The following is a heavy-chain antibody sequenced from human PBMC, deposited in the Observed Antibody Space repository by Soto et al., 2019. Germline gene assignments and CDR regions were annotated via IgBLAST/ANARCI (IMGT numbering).Heavy chain of an antibody. CDR1: GGSISSSSYY. CDR2: IYYSGSS. CDR3: ARHDGHRGRLIGY. V-gene: IGHV4-39*01. J-gene: IGHJ4*02. D-gene: IGHD6-25*01. Sequence: QLQLQESGPGLVKPSETLSLTCTVSGGSISSSSYYWGWIRQPPGKGLEWIGSIYYSGSSYYNPYLKSRCIIPEYTSKNQFFLKLGSVIDAATAVNYCARHDGHRGRLIGYWGQGTLVTVSS.